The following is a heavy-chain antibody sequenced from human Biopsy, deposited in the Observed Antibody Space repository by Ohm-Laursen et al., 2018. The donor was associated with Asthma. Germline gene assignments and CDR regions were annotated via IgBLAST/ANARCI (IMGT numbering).Heavy chain of an antibody. V-gene: IGHV3-30*18. CDR3: AKDVFPGWELRRGPDY. J-gene: IGHJ4*02. D-gene: IGHD1-26*01. CDR2: MSYDDSQT. Sequence: SLRLSCAASGFPISNYGMHWVRQAPGKGLEWVAVMSYDDSQTRYADSVKGRFTISRDNSKNTMYLEMNSLRAEDTAVYYCAKDVFPGWELRRGPDYWGQGTLVTVSS. CDR1: GFPISNYG.